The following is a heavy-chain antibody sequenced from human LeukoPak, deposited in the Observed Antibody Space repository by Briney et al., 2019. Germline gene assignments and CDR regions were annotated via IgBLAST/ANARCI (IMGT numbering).Heavy chain of an antibody. V-gene: IGHV4-38-2*02. J-gene: IGHJ4*02. CDR3: ARGSTMFRGFYYFDY. CDR1: GYSISSGYY. Sequence: SETLSLTCTVSGYSISSGYYWGWIRQPPGKGLEWIGSIYHSGSTYYNPSLKSRVTISVDTSKNQFSLKLSSVTAADTAVYYCARGSTMFRGFYYFDYWGQGTLVTVSS. D-gene: IGHD3-10*01. CDR2: IYHSGST.